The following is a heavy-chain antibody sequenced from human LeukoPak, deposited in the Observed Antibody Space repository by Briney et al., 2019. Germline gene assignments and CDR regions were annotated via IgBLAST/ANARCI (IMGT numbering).Heavy chain of an antibody. CDR2: IKKDGSET. CDR1: GFTFSTSW. J-gene: IGHJ4*02. Sequence: GGSLRLSCAASGFTFSTSWMSWVRQVPGKGLEWVVNIKKDGSETYYVDSVKGRFTISRDNAKNSLYLQMNSLRAEDTAMYYCARGRYSGTTYYFDYWGQGTLVTVSS. V-gene: IGHV3-7*03. CDR3: ARGRYSGTTYYFDY. D-gene: IGHD5-12*01.